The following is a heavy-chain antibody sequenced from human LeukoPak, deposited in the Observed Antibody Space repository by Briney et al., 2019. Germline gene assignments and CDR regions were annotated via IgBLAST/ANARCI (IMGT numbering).Heavy chain of an antibody. CDR3: AREVGYCSGGSCYSYFDY. CDR1: GGSIGSGDYY. CDR2: IYYSGST. D-gene: IGHD2-15*01. J-gene: IGHJ4*02. Sequence: PSETLSLTCTVSGGSIGSGDYYWSWIGQPPGKGLEWIGYIYYSGSTNYNASLTNRVTISVDTSKNQFSLKLSSVTAADTAVYYCAREVGYCSGGSCYSYFDYWGQGTLVTVSS. V-gene: IGHV4-61*08.